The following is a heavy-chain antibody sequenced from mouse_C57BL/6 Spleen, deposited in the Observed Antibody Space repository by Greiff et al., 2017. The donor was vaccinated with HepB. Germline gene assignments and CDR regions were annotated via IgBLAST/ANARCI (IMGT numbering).Heavy chain of an antibody. CDR1: GFSLTSYG. CDR3: ARLRYGYAMDY. CDR2: IWSGGST. V-gene: IGHV2-2*01. Sequence: QVQLKESGPGLVQPSQSLSITCTVSGFSLTSYGVHWVRQSPGKGLEWLGVIWSGGSTDYNAAFISRLSISKDNSKSQVFFKMNSLQADDTAIYYCARLRYGYAMDYWGQGTSVTVSS. D-gene: IGHD1-1*01. J-gene: IGHJ4*01.